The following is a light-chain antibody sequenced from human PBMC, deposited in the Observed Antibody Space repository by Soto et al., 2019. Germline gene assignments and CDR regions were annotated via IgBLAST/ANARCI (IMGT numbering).Light chain of an antibody. V-gene: IGKV2-30*01. CDR1: QSLVYSDGNTY. CDR3: MQGTHWPPYT. Sequence: DVVMTQSPLSLPVTLGQPASICCRSSQSLVYSDGNTYLNWFQQRPGQSPRRLIYQVSNRDSGVPDRFSGSGSATDFTLKISRVEAEDVGVYYCMQGTHWPPYTFGQGTKLEIK. CDR2: QVS. J-gene: IGKJ2*01.